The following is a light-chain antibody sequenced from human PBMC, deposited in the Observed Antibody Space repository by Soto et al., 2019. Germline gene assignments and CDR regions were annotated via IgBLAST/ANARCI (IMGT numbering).Light chain of an antibody. Sequence: EIQMTQSPSFVSASVGDRVTITCRASQAVSTWLAWYQQKPGDAPKLLIYAASTLQSGVPSRFSGSGSGTDFTLTIRSLQPEDFATYYCQQANSFPRTFGGGTKVDIK. J-gene: IGKJ4*01. V-gene: IGKV1-12*01. CDR2: AAS. CDR3: QQANSFPRT. CDR1: QAVSTW.